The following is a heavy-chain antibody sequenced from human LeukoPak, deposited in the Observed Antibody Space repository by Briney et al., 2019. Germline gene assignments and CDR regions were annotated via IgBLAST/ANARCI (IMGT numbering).Heavy chain of an antibody. Sequence: SETLSLTCTVSGGSISSYYWSWIRQPPGKGLEWSGYIYYSWSTNYNPSLKSRVTISVDTSKNQFSLKLSSVTAADTAVYYCARSDIVGANKGFDYWGQGTLVTVSS. CDR1: GGSISSYY. V-gene: IGHV4-59*01. CDR3: ARSDIVGANKGFDY. J-gene: IGHJ4*02. CDR2: IYYSWST. D-gene: IGHD1-26*01.